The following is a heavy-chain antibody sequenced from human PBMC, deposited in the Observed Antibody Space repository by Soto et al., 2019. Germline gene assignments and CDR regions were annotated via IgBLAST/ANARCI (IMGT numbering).Heavy chain of an antibody. CDR2: IIPIFGTA. D-gene: IGHD2-2*01. Sequence: QVQLVQSGAEVKKPGSSVKVSCKASGGTFSSYAISWVRQAPGQGLEWMGGIIPIFGTANYAQTFRCRVTVTADESRGTAYMELSSLRSEDTAVYSCARHVPAAGYYSGMDVCGQGTTVTVAS. V-gene: IGHV1-69*12. J-gene: IGHJ6*02. CDR3: ARHVPAAGYYSGMDV. CDR1: GGTFSSYA.